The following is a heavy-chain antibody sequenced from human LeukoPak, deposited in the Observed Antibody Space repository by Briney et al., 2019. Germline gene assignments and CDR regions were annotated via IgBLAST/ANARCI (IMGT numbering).Heavy chain of an antibody. CDR3: ARELDDYVPNNWFDP. CDR1: GGSFSGYY. Sequence: PSETLSLTCAVYGGSFSGYYWSWIRQPPGKGLEWIGEINHSGSTNYNPSLKSRVTISVDTSKNQFSLKLSSVTAADTAVYYCARELDDYVPNNWFDPWGQGTLVTVSS. D-gene: IGHD3-16*01. J-gene: IGHJ5*02. V-gene: IGHV4-34*01. CDR2: INHSGST.